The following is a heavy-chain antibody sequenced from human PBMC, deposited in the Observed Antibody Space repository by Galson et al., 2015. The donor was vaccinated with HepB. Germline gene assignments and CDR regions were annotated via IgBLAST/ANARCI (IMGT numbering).Heavy chain of an antibody. Sequence: SLRLSCAASGFTFDDYGMSWVRQAPGKGLEWVSGINWNGGSTGYADSVKGRFTISRDNAKNSLYLQMNSLRAEDTALYYCARYDYGDYGRYWYFDLWGRGTLVTVSS. CDR2: INWNGGST. D-gene: IGHD4-17*01. CDR3: ARYDYGDYGRYWYFDL. CDR1: GFTFDDYG. J-gene: IGHJ2*01. V-gene: IGHV3-20*04.